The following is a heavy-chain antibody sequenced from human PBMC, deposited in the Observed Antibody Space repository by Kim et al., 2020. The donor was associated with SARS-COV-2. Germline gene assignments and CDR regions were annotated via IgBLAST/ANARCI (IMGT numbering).Heavy chain of an antibody. Sequence: SETLSLTCSVSGGSIRTKNTYWAWIRQSPGKGLEWIGSMYYTGNTYYNPSLKSRVTISADTSKNQLSLNLKSVTATDTAMYSWAKQGALDPWGQGILVTVSS. CDR3: AKQGALDP. J-gene: IGHJ5*02. CDR1: GGSIRTKNTY. V-gene: IGHV4-39*01. CDR2: MYYTGNT.